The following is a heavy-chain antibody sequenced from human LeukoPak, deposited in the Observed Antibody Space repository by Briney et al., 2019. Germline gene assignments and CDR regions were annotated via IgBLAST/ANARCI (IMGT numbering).Heavy chain of an antibody. Sequence: SVKVSCKASGGTFSSYAISWVRQAPGQGLEWMGGIIPIFGTANYAQKFQGRVTITADESTSTAYMELSSLRSEDTAVYYCARPGYCSNTSCYTWFDPWGQGTLVTVSS. CDR1: GGTFSSYA. J-gene: IGHJ5*02. D-gene: IGHD2-2*01. CDR3: ARPGYCSNTSCYTWFDP. V-gene: IGHV1-69*01. CDR2: IIPIFGTA.